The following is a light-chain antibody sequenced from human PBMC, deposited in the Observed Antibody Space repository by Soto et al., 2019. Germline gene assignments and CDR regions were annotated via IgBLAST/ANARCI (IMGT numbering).Light chain of an antibody. CDR3: QQYNHWHPYT. Sequence: EIVRTQSPATLSVSPGERATLSCRASQSVSTNLAWYQQKPGQAPRLLVYGASTRATGIPARFSGSGSGTEFTLTISSLQSEDFGVYYWQQYNHWHPYTFGQGTELEIK. CDR1: QSVSTN. CDR2: GAS. J-gene: IGKJ2*01. V-gene: IGKV3-15*01.